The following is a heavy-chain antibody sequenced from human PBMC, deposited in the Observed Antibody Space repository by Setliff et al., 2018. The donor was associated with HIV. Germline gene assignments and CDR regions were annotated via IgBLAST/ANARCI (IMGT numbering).Heavy chain of an antibody. J-gene: IGHJ3*02. CDR1: GGSFNGYY. D-gene: IGHD5-12*01. Sequence: TLSLTCAVYGGSFNGYYWNWIRQPAGKGLEWIGHIYTTGSTNYNPSLNSRVTISVDTSRNQFSLKMSSVTAAATAVYYCARSGSGYGANAFDIWGQGTKVTVSS. V-gene: IGHV4-59*10. CDR2: IYTTGST. CDR3: ARSGSGYGANAFDI.